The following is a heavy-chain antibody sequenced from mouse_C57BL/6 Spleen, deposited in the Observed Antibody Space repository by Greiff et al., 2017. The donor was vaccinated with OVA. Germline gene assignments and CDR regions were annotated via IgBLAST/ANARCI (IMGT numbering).Heavy chain of an antibody. Sequence: DVKLVESGGGLVQSGRSLRLSCATSGFTFSDFYMEWVRQAPGKGLEWIAASRNKANDYTTEYSASVKGRFIVTRDTSQSILYLQMNALRAEDTAIYYCARDVRYFDVWGTGTTVTVSS. CDR2: SRNKANDYTT. CDR3: ARDVRYFDV. J-gene: IGHJ1*03. CDR1: GFTFSDFY. V-gene: IGHV7-1*01.